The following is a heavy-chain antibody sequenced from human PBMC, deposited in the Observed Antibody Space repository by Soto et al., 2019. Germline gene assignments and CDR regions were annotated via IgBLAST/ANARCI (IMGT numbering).Heavy chain of an antibody. V-gene: IGHV4-4*07. Sequence: ETLSLTCPVSGGSVSSYYLTWIRQPAGKGLEWIGRIYTSGSTNYNPSLRSRVTISLDTSKNQFSLRLSSVTAADTAVYYCAKVDYSYYGMDVWGQGTTVTVSS. J-gene: IGHJ6*02. CDR1: GGSVSSYY. CDR2: IYTSGST. CDR3: AKVDYSYYGMDV.